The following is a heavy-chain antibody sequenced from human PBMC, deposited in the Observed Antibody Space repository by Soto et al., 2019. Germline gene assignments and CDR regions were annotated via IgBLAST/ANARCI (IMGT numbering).Heavy chain of an antibody. D-gene: IGHD4-17*01. J-gene: IGHJ4*02. Sequence: QVQLQESGPGLVKPSETLSLTCTVSGGSISSYYWSWIRQPPGKGLEWIGYIYYSGSTNYNPSLXSXAXTXXDTSTNQFSLKLSSVTAADTAVYYCARAYGYYFDYWGQGTLVTVSS. CDR2: IYYSGST. CDR1: GGSISSYY. V-gene: IGHV4-59*01. CDR3: ARAYGYYFDY.